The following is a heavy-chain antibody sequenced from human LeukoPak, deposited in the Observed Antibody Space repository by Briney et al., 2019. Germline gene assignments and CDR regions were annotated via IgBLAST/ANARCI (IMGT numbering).Heavy chain of an antibody. CDR2: ISGSGGST. CDR3: AKDLRVATMWVYYYGMDV. Sequence: PGGTLRLSCAASGFTFSSYAMSWVRQAPGKGLEWVSAISGSGGSTYYADSVKGRSTISRDNSKNTLYLQMNSLRAEDTAVYYCAKDLRVATMWVYYYGMDVWGQGTTVTVSS. D-gene: IGHD5-12*01. V-gene: IGHV3-23*01. J-gene: IGHJ6*02. CDR1: GFTFSSYA.